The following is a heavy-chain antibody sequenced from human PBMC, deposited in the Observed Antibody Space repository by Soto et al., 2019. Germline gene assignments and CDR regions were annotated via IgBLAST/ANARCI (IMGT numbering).Heavy chain of an antibody. J-gene: IGHJ5*02. D-gene: IGHD3-22*01. CDR2: IHYTGSA. CDR1: GGSIENGGYY. V-gene: IGHV4-31*03. Sequence: QVQLQESGPGLLKPSQTLSLTCTVSGGSIENGGYYWIWIRQHPEKGLEWIGSIHYTGSAFYNPSVKSRVAMYVATSKIHFYLTRTSVTVADTATYYCSRGGYYATTWGQGSLVVVSS. CDR3: SRGGYYATT.